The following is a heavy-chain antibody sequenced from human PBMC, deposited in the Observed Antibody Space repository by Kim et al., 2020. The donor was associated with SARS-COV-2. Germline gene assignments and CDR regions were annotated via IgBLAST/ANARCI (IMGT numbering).Heavy chain of an antibody. CDR3: ARDLYYDSSGYYGGTFDY. V-gene: IGHV3-48*02. Sequence: TGRLTISRDNAKNALYLQMNSLRDEETAAYYCARDLYYDSSGYYGGTFDYWGQGTLVTVSS. J-gene: IGHJ4*02. D-gene: IGHD3-22*01.